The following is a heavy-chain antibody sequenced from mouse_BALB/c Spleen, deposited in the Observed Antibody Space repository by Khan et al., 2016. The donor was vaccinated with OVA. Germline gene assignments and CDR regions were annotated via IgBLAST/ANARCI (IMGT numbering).Heavy chain of an antibody. D-gene: IGHD2-3*01. CDR3: ARDGSRYNYAMDY. V-gene: IGHV3-2*02. CDR1: GYSITSDYA. J-gene: IGHJ4*01. Sequence: EVQLQESGPGLAKPSQSLSLTCTVTGYSITSDYAWNWIRQFPGNKLEWMGYISSSGSTNYNPALTSRISITRDTSKNQFFLQLNSVTTEDTATYYCARDGSRYNYAMDYWGQGTSVTVSS. CDR2: ISSSGST.